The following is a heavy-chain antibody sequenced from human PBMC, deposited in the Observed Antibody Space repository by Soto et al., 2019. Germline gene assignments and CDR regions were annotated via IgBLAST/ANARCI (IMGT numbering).Heavy chain of an antibody. CDR3: ARDDVGATGGFDY. V-gene: IGHV3-33*01. CDR1: GFTFSSHG. CDR2: IWYDGSNK. Sequence: PGGSLRLSCAASGFTFSSHGMHWVRQAPGKGLEWVAVIWYDGSNKYYADSVKGRFTISRDNSKDTLYLQMDSLRAEDTAVYYCARDDVGATGGFDYWGQGTLVTVSS. J-gene: IGHJ4*02. D-gene: IGHD1-26*01.